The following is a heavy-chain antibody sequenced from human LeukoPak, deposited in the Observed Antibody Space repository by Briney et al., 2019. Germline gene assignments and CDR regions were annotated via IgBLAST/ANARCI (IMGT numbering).Heavy chain of an antibody. CDR1: GFTFSSYE. CDR2: ISSSGSTI. V-gene: IGHV3-48*03. J-gene: IGHJ4*02. Sequence: GGSLRLSCAASGFTFSSYEMNWVRQAPGKGLEWVSYISSSGSTIYYADSVKRRFTISRDNAKNSLYLQINSLRAEDTAVYYCARDPSYYYDSSGYEGGDYWGQGTPVTVSS. D-gene: IGHD3-22*01. CDR3: ARDPSYYYDSSGYEGGDY.